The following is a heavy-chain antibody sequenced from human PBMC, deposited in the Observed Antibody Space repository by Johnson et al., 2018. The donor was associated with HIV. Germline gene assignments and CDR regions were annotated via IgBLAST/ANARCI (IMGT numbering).Heavy chain of an antibody. CDR2: VSYDGSTK. D-gene: IGHD3-16*01. CDR1: GFTFTSYA. V-gene: IGHV3-30*04. Sequence: QVQLVESGGGLVQSGGSLRLSCAASGFTFTSYAMHWVRQAPGKGLEWVAVVSYDGSTKDYADPVKGRFTLSRDNSKNTLYLQLSSLRTEDTAVYYCAKDFVAFWGRPADAFDIWGQGTMVTVSS. J-gene: IGHJ3*02. CDR3: AKDFVAFWGRPADAFDI.